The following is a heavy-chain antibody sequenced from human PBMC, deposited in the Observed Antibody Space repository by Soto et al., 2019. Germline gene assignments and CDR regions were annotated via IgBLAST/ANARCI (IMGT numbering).Heavy chain of an antibody. V-gene: IGHV3-30*18. D-gene: IGHD2-15*01. CDR1: GFTFSSYG. Sequence: QVQLVESGGGVVQPGRSLRLSCAASGFTFSSYGMHWVRQAPGKGLEWVAVISYDGSNKYYADSVKGRFTISRDNSKNTRYLQMNSLRAEDTAVYYCAKGKWVVAASSGFDYWGQGTLVTVSS. CDR3: AKGKWVVAASSGFDY. J-gene: IGHJ4*02. CDR2: ISYDGSNK.